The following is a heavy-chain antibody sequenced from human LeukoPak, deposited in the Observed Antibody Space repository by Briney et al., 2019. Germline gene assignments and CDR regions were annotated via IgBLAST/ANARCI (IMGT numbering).Heavy chain of an antibody. CDR1: GGSFSGYY. CDR3: AIGRGDYYAGY. CDR2: INHSGST. Sequence: PSETLSLTCAVYGGSFSGYYWSWIRQPPGNGLEWIGEINHSGSTNYNPSLKSRVTISVDTSKNQFSLKLSSVTAADTAVYYCAIGRGDYYAGYWGQGTLVTVSS. D-gene: IGHD3-22*01. V-gene: IGHV4-34*01. J-gene: IGHJ4*02.